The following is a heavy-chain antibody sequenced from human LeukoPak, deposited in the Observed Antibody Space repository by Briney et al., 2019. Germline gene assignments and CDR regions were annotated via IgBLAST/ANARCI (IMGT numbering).Heavy chain of an antibody. CDR2: ISDSGNT. D-gene: IGHD2-21*01. CDR3: AKAPVTTCRGAYCYPFDY. V-gene: IGHV3-23*01. J-gene: IGHJ4*02. Sequence: GESLRLSCAASGFTLSSYAMSWVRQAPGKGLEWVSAISDSGNTYHADSVKGRFTISRDSSKNTLFLQMNRLRPEDAAVYYCAKAPVTTCRGAYCYPFDYWGQGTLVTVSS. CDR1: GFTLSSYA.